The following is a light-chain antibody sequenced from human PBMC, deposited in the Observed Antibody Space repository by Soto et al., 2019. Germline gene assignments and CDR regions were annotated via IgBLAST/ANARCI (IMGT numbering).Light chain of an antibody. CDR1: QGIGNG. V-gene: IGKV1-17*01. CDR3: LQHNSYPYT. Sequence: DIQMTQSPSSLSASVGDRVIITCRASQGIGNGLAWYQKKTGEAPKRLIYAAYILQSGVPSRFSGRGSGTEFTLTINSRQPEDFPTYYCLQHNSYPYTFGQGTELEI. CDR2: AAY. J-gene: IGKJ2*01.